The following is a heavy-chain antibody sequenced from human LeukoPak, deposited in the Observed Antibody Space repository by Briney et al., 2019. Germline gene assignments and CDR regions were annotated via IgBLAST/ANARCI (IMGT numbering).Heavy chain of an antibody. CDR2: INPNSGGT. CDR3: ASGDSSGYYPFDY. J-gene: IGHJ4*02. CDR1: GYSFTGYN. Sequence: GASVKVSCKASGYSFTGYNMHWMREAPGQELEWMGWINPNSGGTNYAQKFQGRVTMTRDTSISTACMELSRLRSDDTAVYYCASGDSSGYYPFDYWGQGTLVTVSS. V-gene: IGHV1-2*02. D-gene: IGHD3-22*01.